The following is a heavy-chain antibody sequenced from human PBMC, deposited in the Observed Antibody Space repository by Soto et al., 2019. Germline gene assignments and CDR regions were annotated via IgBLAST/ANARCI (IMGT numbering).Heavy chain of an antibody. Sequence: PGGSLRLSCAASEVSFDDYAMSWVRQAPGKGLEWVSSITYTGVSTYYVDSVKGRFTISRDNSKDTLYLQMNSLRAEDTAIYYCAKASVWYPYFDSWGQGTLVTVSS. D-gene: IGHD6-13*01. CDR2: ITYTGVST. J-gene: IGHJ4*02. CDR1: EVSFDDYA. CDR3: AKASVWYPYFDS. V-gene: IGHV3-23*01.